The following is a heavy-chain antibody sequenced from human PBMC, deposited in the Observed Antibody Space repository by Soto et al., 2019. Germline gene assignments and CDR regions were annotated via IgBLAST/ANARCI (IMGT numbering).Heavy chain of an antibody. CDR3: ARGVSGRPAALDY. Sequence: QLQLQESGSGLVKPSQTLSLTCAVSGGSISSGGYSWSWIRQPPGKGLEWIGYIYHSGSTYYNPSLKSRVTISVDRSKNQFSLKRSSVTAADTAVYYCARGVSGRPAALDYWGQGTLVTVSS. J-gene: IGHJ4*02. V-gene: IGHV4-30-2*01. CDR1: GGSISSGGYS. D-gene: IGHD2-2*01. CDR2: IYHSGST.